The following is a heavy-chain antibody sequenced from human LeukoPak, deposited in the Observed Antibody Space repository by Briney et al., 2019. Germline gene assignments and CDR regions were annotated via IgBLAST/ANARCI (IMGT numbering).Heavy chain of an antibody. J-gene: IGHJ4*02. CDR1: GYTFTSYS. V-gene: IGHV1-18*01. CDR3: ARQVRTTEYFDY. D-gene: IGHD1-7*01. CDR2: ISAYNGNT. Sequence: ASVKVSCKASGYTFTSYSISLVRQAPGQALEWMGWISAYNGNTNYAQKLQGRVTMTTDPSTSTAYMELRSLRSDDTAVYYCARQVRTTEYFDYWGQGTLVTVSS.